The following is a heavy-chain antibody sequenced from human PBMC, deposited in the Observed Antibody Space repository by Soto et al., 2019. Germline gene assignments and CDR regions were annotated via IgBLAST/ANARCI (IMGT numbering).Heavy chain of an antibody. V-gene: IGHV4-59*01. CDR1: GGSISSYY. CDR3: ARSTVNAFDI. CDR2: IYYSGSN. J-gene: IGHJ3*02. Sequence: SETLSLTCTVSGGSISSYYWSWIRQPPGKGLEWIGYIYYSGSNNYNPSLKSRVTISVDTSKNQFSLKLSSVTVADTAVYYCARSTVNAFDIWGQGTMVTVSS. D-gene: IGHD4-17*01.